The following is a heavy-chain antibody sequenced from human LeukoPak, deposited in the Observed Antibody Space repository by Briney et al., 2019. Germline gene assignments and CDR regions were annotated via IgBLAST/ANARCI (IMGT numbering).Heavy chain of an antibody. Sequence: PGGSLTLSCAASGFGFSSYTMNWVRQAPGKGLEWVSSISGSISSKLYAESVKGRFNISRDNAKNSLYLQMNILRAEDTAVYYCVSGSYEGGYYGMDVWGQGTTVTVSS. CDR3: VSGSYEGGYYGMDV. V-gene: IGHV3-21*01. CDR1: GFGFSSYT. CDR2: ISGSISSK. J-gene: IGHJ6*02. D-gene: IGHD1-26*01.